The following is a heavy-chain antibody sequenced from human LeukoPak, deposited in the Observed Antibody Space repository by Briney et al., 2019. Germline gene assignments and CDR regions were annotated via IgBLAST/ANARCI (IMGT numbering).Heavy chain of an antibody. CDR1: GGSVSSDNYY. Sequence: PSQTLSLTCTVSGGSVSSDNYYWNWIRQHPGKGLEWIGYIYYSGSTYYNPSLKSRVTISVDTSKNQFSLKLSSVTAADTAVYFCARVSDYYDSSGYSYYFDYWGQGTLVTVSS. D-gene: IGHD3-22*01. V-gene: IGHV4-31*03. CDR3: ARVSDYYDSSGYSYYFDY. J-gene: IGHJ4*02. CDR2: IYYSGST.